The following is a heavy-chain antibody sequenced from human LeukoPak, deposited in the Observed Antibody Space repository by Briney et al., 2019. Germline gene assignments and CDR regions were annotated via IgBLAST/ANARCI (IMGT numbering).Heavy chain of an antibody. J-gene: IGHJ6*03. CDR2: IYYSGST. D-gene: IGHD2-2*01. V-gene: IGHV4-59*08. CDR3: ARRQLRHYYYYMDV. CDR1: GGSISSYY. Sequence: SETLSLTCTVSGGSISSYYWSWIRQPPGKGLEWIGYIYYSGSTNYNPSLKSRVTISVDTSKNQFSLKLSSVTAADTAVYYCARRQLRHYYYYMDVWGKGTTVTVSS.